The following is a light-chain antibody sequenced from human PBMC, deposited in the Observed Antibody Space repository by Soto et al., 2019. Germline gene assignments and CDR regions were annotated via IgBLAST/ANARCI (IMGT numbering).Light chain of an antibody. J-gene: IGKJ4*01. CDR2: DAS. CDR3: QHRSSWPHT. CDR1: QSVSSF. V-gene: IGKV3-11*01. Sequence: EIVLTPSPATLSLSPGERATLSCRASQSVSSFLAWYQQRPGQPPRLLIYDASNRATGIPARFSGSGSGTDFTLTISSPEPEDFAVYYCQHRSSWPHTFRGGTQVDMK.